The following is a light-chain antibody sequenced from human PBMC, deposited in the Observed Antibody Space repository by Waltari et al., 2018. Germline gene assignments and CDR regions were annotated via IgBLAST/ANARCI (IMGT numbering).Light chain of an antibody. CDR2: NGA. Sequence: QSVLTQPPTVSWAPGQTVSISRPGRGSNTRADHGVHGYQQLPGTAHKHLIDNGANRPSGVPDRFSGSRSGTSASLAITGLQAEDEADYFCHSYDRSLDGVVFGGGTKLTVL. J-gene: IGLJ2*01. CDR3: HSYDRSLDGVV. V-gene: IGLV1-40*01. CDR1: GSNTRADHG.